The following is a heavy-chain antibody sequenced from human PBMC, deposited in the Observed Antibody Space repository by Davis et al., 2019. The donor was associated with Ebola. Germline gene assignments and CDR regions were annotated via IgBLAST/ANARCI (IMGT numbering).Heavy chain of an antibody. D-gene: IGHD1-1*01. Sequence: SETLSLTCAVYGGSFSEYLWSWIRQSPGKGLEWIRKISHGGVSDYNPSLKSRVIISVDPSKNQFSLRMNSLTAADAAIYYCARTAKTSVSASGLGYTYFDPWSQGTLVTVSS. CDR3: ARTAKTSVSASGLGYTYFDP. J-gene: IGHJ5*02. CDR2: ISHGGVS. CDR1: GGSFSEYL. V-gene: IGHV4-34*01.